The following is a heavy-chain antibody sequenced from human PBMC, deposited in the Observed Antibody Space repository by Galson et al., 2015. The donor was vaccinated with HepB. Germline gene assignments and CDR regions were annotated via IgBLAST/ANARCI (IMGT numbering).Heavy chain of an antibody. D-gene: IGHD1-26*01. Sequence: SVKVSCKASGYTFTSYDINWVRQATGQGLEWMGWMNPNSGNTGYAQKFQGRVTMTRNTSISTAYMELSSLRSEDTAVYYCAKRDTGTNNYYYYYGMDVWGQGTTVTVSS. CDR2: MNPNSGNT. CDR1: GYTFTSYD. J-gene: IGHJ6*02. CDR3: AKRDTGTNNYYYYYGMDV. V-gene: IGHV1-8*01.